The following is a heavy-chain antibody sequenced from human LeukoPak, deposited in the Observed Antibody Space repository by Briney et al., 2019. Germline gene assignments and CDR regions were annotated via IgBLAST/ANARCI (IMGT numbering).Heavy chain of an antibody. CDR2: ICVSGDQT. D-gene: IGHD2-2*01. Sequence: GGSLRLSCAASGFTFRSYGMNWVRQAPGKGLEWVSAICVSGDQTFYADSVKGRFTISRDNSKNTLSLAMNNLRAEDTAVYYCAKERNARGALDYWGRGTLVTVSS. CDR3: AKERNARGALDY. J-gene: IGHJ4*02. V-gene: IGHV3-23*01. CDR1: GFTFRSYG.